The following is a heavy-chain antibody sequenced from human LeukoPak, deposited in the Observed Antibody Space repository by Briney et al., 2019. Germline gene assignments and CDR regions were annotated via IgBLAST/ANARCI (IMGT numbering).Heavy chain of an antibody. CDR2: IKQDGSEK. D-gene: IGHD6-13*01. Sequence: GGSLRLSCAASGFTFSSYWMTWVRQAPGKGLEWVANIKQDGSEKYYVDSVKGRFTISRDNTKNSLYLQMSSLRDEDTAVYYCARGLYKSSLWGQGTMVTVSS. J-gene: IGHJ3*01. V-gene: IGHV3-7*04. CDR3: ARGLYKSSL. CDR1: GFTFSSYW.